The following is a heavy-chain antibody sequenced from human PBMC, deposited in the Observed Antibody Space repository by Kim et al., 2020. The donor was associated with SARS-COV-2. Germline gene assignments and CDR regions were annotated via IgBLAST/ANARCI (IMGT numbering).Heavy chain of an antibody. CDR3: ARVFQAEWSGDPWQAFDL. Sequence: GGSLRLSCAASGFTFDEYAMSWVRQVPGKGLEWVSGINWDGATTRYADSVKGRFTISSDNAQNSLFLQMNSLRPEDTALYHCARVFQAEWSGDPWQAFDLWGRGTMVTVSS. D-gene: IGHD3-10*01. CDR1: GFTFDEYA. J-gene: IGHJ3*01. CDR2: INWDGATT. V-gene: IGHV3-20*01.